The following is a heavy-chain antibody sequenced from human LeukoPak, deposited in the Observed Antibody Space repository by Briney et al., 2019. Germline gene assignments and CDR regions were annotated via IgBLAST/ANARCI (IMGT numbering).Heavy chain of an antibody. Sequence: ASVKVSCKASGYTFTGYYMHWVRQAPGQGLEWMGWINPDSGGTNYAQKFQGRVTMTRDTSISTAYMELSRLRSDDTAVYYCARGAHYHDSSEGYDYWGQGTLVTVSS. CDR3: ARGAHYHDSSEGYDY. CDR1: GYTFTGYY. J-gene: IGHJ4*02. D-gene: IGHD3-22*01. CDR2: INPDSGGT. V-gene: IGHV1-2*02.